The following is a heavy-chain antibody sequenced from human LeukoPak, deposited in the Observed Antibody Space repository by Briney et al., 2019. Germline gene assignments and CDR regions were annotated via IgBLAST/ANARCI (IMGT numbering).Heavy chain of an antibody. Sequence: GESLKIPCKGSGYNFPNYWIAWVRQMPGKGLEWMGIIFPGDSDTRYSPSFQGQVTISADKSISTAFLQWSTLKASDTARYYCARPYSSSWLGFDYWGQGTLVTVSS. J-gene: IGHJ4*02. CDR2: IFPGDSDT. D-gene: IGHD6-13*01. CDR1: GYNFPNYW. CDR3: ARPYSSSWLGFDY. V-gene: IGHV5-51*01.